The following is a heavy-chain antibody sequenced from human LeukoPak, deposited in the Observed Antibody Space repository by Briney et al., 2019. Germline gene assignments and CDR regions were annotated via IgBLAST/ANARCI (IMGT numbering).Heavy chain of an antibody. CDR2: ISSSSSYI. V-gene: IGHV3-21*01. D-gene: IGHD3-16*01. Sequence: VSLRLSCAASGFTFSSYSMNWVRQAPGKGLEWVSSISSSSSYIYYADSVKGRFTISRDNAKNSLYLQMNSLRAEDTAVYYCARDWGHNFDYWGQGTLVTVSS. CDR1: GFTFSSYS. CDR3: ARDWGHNFDY. J-gene: IGHJ4*02.